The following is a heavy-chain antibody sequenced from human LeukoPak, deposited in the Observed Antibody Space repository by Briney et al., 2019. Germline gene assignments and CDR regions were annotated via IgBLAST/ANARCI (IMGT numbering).Heavy chain of an antibody. J-gene: IGHJ4*02. D-gene: IGHD6-6*01. Sequence: GASVKVSCKASGYTFTGYCMHWVRQAPGQGLEGMGWINPNSGGTNYAQKFQGRVTMTRDTSISTAYMELSRLRSDDTAVYYCARDLAGIAARTPTYVDYWGQGTLVTVSS. V-gene: IGHV1-2*02. CDR2: INPNSGGT. CDR3: ARDLAGIAARTPTYVDY. CDR1: GYTFTGYC.